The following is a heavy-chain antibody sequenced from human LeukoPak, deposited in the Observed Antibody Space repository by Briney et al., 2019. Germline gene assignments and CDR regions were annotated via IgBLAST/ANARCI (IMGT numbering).Heavy chain of an antibody. CDR2: IKQDGSEK. Sequence: GGSLRLSCAASGFTFSSYWLSWVRQAPGKGLEWVANIKQDGSEKYYVDSVKGRFTISRDNAKNSLYLQMNSLRAEDTAVYYCARDEPGIAAAGVDYWGQGTLVTVSS. V-gene: IGHV3-7*01. J-gene: IGHJ4*02. D-gene: IGHD6-13*01. CDR3: ARDEPGIAAAGVDY. CDR1: GFTFSSYW.